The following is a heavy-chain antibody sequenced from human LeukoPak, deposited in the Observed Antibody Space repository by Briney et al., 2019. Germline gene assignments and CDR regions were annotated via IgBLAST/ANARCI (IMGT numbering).Heavy chain of an antibody. J-gene: IGHJ4*02. V-gene: IGHV4-34*01. D-gene: IGHD3-22*01. CDR2: INHSGST. CDR1: GGSFSGYY. CDR3: VFDSSGYYVGY. Sequence: SETLSLTCAVYGGSFSGYYWSWIRQPPGKGLEWIGEINHSGSTNYNPSLKSRVTISVDTSKNQFSLKLSSVTAADTAVYYCVFDSSGYYVGYWGQGTLVTVSS.